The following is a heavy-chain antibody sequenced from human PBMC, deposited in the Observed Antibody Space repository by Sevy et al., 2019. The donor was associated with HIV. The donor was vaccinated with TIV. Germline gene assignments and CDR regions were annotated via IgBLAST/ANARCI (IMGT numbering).Heavy chain of an antibody. V-gene: IGHV3-23*01. CDR1: GFTFSSYA. Sequence: GGSLRLSCAASGFTFSSYAMSWVRQAPGKGLEWVSAISGSGGSTYYADSVKGRFTISRDNSKNTLYLQMNSLRAEDTAVYYCAKGSDIVVVPAANEDWFDPWGQGTLVTVSS. CDR2: ISGSGGST. CDR3: AKGSDIVVVPAANEDWFDP. J-gene: IGHJ5*02. D-gene: IGHD2-2*01.